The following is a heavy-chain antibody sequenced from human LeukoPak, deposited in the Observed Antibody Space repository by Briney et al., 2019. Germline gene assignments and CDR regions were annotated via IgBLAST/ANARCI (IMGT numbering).Heavy chain of an antibody. D-gene: IGHD3-10*01. CDR3: ARAIASSGSRLFDY. Sequence: PSETLSLTCTVAAGSISSGDYYWSWIRQPPGKGLEWIGYIYYSGSTYYNPSLKSRVTISLDTSKNQFSLRLTSVTAADTAVYYCARAIASSGSRLFDYWGQGTLVTVSS. CDR2: IYYSGST. V-gene: IGHV4-30-4*01. CDR1: AGSISSGDYY. J-gene: IGHJ4*02.